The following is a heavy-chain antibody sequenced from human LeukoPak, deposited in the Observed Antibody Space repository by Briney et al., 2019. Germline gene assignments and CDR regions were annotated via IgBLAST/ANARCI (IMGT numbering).Heavy chain of an antibody. CDR1: GFTFSDYY. CDR2: ISTSGSTI. Sequence: GGSLRLSCAASGFTFSDYYMSWIRQSPGNGLEWVSYISTSGSTIYYADSVKGRFTVSRDNAKNSLFLQMNSLRAEDTAVYYCARVVSESSGYQGYWGQGTLVTVSS. J-gene: IGHJ4*02. V-gene: IGHV3-11*04. CDR3: ARVVSESSGYQGY. D-gene: IGHD3-22*01.